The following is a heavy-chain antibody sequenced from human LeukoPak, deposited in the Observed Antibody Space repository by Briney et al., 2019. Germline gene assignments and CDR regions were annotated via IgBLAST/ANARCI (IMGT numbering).Heavy chain of an antibody. Sequence: KWSGPTLVNPTQTLTLTCTFSGFSLRTTGVGVGWVRQPPGKALEWLALIYWDDNKLYSPSLRSRVTITKDTSKNQVVLTMTNMAPVDTATHYCAHYGDYRFLYYFDHWGQGALVTVSS. CDR2: IYWDDNK. J-gene: IGHJ4*02. D-gene: IGHD4-17*01. CDR3: AHYGDYRFLYYFDH. V-gene: IGHV2-5*02. CDR1: GFSLRTTGVG.